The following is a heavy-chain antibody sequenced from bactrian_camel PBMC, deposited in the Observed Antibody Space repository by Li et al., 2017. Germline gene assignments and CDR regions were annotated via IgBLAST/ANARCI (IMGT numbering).Heavy chain of an antibody. CDR3: VADCELRYGHFDFEIGS. J-gene: IGHJ4*01. CDR2: IYTGGGNT. V-gene: IGHV3S31*01. Sequence: DVQLVESGGGSVQAGGSLRLSCVASGYTSSRYCMVWFRQAPGKEREGVAAIYTGGGNTYYAGSANGRFTISHDNAKRTLYLQMNNLKPEDTAMYYCVADCELRYGHFDFEIGSRGQGTQVTVS. CDR1: GYTSSRYC. D-gene: IGHD1*01.